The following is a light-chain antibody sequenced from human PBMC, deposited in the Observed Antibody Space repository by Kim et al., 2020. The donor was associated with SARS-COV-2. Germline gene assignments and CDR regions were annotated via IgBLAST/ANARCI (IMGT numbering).Light chain of an antibody. CDR1: QSISSSY. V-gene: IGKV3-20*01. Sequence: EIVLTQSPGTLSLSPGERATLSCRASQSISSSYLVWYQQKPGQAPRLLIYGASSRATGIPDRFSGSGSGTDFTLSINRLEPEDFAMYYCQQYSSPWTFGQGTKVDIK. J-gene: IGKJ1*01. CDR3: QQYSSPWT. CDR2: GAS.